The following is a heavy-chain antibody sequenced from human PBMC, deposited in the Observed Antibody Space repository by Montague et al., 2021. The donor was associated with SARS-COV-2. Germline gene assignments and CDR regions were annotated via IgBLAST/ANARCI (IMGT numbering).Heavy chain of an antibody. CDR3: AGKVLTVPADY. CDR1: GVSITSTNW. J-gene: IGHJ4*02. Sequence: SETLSLTCAVSGVSITSTNWWCLVRQPPGKGLEWIGEISYRGIATYNPSLKSRAIISMDRSRNLSSLKLSSVTAADTAIYYCAGKVLTVPADYWGQGTLVTVS. D-gene: IGHD4-11*01. V-gene: IGHV4-4*02. CDR2: ISYRGIA.